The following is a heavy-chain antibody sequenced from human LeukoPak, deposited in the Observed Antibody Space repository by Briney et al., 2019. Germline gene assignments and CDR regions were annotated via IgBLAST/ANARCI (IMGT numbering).Heavy chain of an antibody. J-gene: IGHJ4*02. CDR3: ARQSTQLWLRFLDY. D-gene: IGHD5-18*01. CDR2: IYPGDSDT. CDR1: GYSFTSYW. V-gene: IGHV5-51*01. Sequence: GKSLKISWKGSGYSFTSYWIGWVRQMPGKGLEWMGIIYPGDSDTRYSPSFQGQVTISADKSISTAYLQWSSLKASDTAMYYCARQSTQLWLRFLDYWGQGTLVTVSS.